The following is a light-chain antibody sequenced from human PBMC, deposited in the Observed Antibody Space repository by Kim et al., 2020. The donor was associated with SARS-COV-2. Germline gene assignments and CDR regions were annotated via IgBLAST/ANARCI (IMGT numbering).Light chain of an antibody. CDR1: SSDIGGYNY. CDR2: EVN. V-gene: IGLV2-8*01. Sequence: QSALTQPPSASGSPGQSVTISCTGTSSDIGGYNYVSWYQQHPGRAPKLMIYEVNKRPSGIPERFSGSNSGNTATLTISGTQAMDEADYYCHTWDSSTGVFGGGTQLTVL. J-gene: IGLJ3*02. CDR3: HTWDSSTGV.